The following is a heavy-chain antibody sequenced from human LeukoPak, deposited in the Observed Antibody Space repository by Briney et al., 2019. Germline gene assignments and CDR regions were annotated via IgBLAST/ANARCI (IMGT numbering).Heavy chain of an antibody. CDR2: ISGSGYYT. J-gene: IGHJ6*03. V-gene: IGHV3-23*01. D-gene: IGHD2-2*01. CDR3: VKDGSWGDYQFYFYMDV. Sequence: GGSLRLSCEASGFTFGSFAMSWVRQAPGEGLEWLSGISGSGYYTYYAGSVKGRFTISRDNSKSTLYIEISSLRVEDTAVYYCVKDGSWGDYQFYFYMDVWGKGTTVTVSS. CDR1: GFTFGSFA.